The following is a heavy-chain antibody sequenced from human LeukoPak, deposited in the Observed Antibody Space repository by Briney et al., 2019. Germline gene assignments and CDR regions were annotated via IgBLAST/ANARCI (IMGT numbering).Heavy chain of an antibody. D-gene: IGHD4-23*01. V-gene: IGHV4-30-4*08. CDR2: IYYSGST. Sequence: PSETLSLTCTVSGGSISSSSYYWGWIRQPPGKGLEWIGYIYYSGSTYYNPSLKSRVTISVDTSKNQFSLKLSSVTAADTAVYYCARDDYGGLSGLDYWGQGTLVTVSS. CDR1: GGSISSSSYY. CDR3: ARDDYGGLSGLDY. J-gene: IGHJ4*02.